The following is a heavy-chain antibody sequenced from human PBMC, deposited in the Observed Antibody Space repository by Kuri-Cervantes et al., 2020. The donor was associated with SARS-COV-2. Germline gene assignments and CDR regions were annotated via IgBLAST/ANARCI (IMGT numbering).Heavy chain of an antibody. Sequence: KVSCKGSGYSFTSYRISWVRQMPGKGLEWMGRIDPSDSYTNYSPSFQGHVTISADKSISTAYLQWSSLKASDTAMYYCARHDKTGGSLTTDYWGQGTLVTVSS. CDR3: ARHDKTGGSLTTDY. J-gene: IGHJ4*02. CDR1: GYSFTSYR. V-gene: IGHV5-10-1*01. D-gene: IGHD1-26*01. CDR2: IDPSDSYT.